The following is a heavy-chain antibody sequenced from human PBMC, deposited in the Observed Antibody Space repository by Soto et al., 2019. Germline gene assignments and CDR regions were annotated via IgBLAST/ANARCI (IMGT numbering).Heavy chain of an antibody. Sequence: PWGSLRLSCAASGFAFNSYSVNFGRQSPLKGLEWVASISSGSVYIDFADSVRGRFTISRDDVTNSVSLQMDSLRVEDTGIYYCARYDAFKAFDLWGQGTMVTVSS. D-gene: IGHD1-1*01. CDR3: ARYDAFKAFDL. V-gene: IGHV3-21*06. J-gene: IGHJ3*01. CDR2: ISSGSVYI. CDR1: GFAFNSYS.